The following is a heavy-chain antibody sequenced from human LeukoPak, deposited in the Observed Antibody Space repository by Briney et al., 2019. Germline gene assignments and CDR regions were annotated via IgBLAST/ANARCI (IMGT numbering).Heavy chain of an antibody. CDR2: IKQDGSET. CDR1: GFTFSTYS. CDR3: ARGDGYYYNFDD. D-gene: IGHD5-24*01. V-gene: IGHV3-7*04. J-gene: IGHJ4*02. Sequence: GGSLRLSCAASGFTFSTYSMSWLRQAPGKGLEWVGNIKQDGSETKSVDSVKGRFTISRDNAKNSLYLQMNSLRAEDTAVYYCARGDGYYYNFDDWGQGTLVTVSS.